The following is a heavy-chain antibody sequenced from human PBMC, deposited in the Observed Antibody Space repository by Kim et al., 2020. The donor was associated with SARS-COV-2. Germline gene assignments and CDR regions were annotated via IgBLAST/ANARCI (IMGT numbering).Heavy chain of an antibody. Sequence: GESLKISCKGSGYSFTSYWIGWVRQMPGKGLEWMGIIYPGDSDTRYSPSFPGQVTISADKSISTAYLQWSSLKASDTAMYYCARSFKDSGYAGDYYYYYGMDVWGQGNTVTVSS. V-gene: IGHV5-51*01. CDR3: ARSFKDSGYAGDYYYYYGMDV. D-gene: IGHD5-12*01. CDR2: IYPGDSDT. CDR1: GYSFTSYW. J-gene: IGHJ6*02.